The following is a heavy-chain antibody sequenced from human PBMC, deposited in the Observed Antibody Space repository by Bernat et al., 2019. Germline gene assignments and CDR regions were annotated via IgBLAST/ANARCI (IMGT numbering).Heavy chain of an antibody. CDR3: ASGIVATTPPSYYYYYGMDV. D-gene: IGHD5-12*01. CDR1: GGTFSSYA. J-gene: IGHJ6*02. Sequence: QVQLVQSGAEVKKPGSSVKVSCKASGGTFSSYAISWVRQAPGQGLEWMGGIIPIFGTANYAQKFQGRVTITADESTSTAYMELSSLRSEDTAVYYWASGIVATTPPSYYYYYGMDVWGQGTTVTVSS. CDR2: IIPIFGTA. V-gene: IGHV1-69*12.